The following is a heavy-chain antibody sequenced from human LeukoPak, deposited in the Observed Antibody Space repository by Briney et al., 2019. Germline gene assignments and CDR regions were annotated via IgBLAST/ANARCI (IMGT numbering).Heavy chain of an antibody. J-gene: IGHJ4*02. CDR2: IYYSGST. V-gene: IGHV4-39*01. CDR1: GGSISSTSYY. Sequence: SETLSLTCTVSGGSISSTSYYWGWIRQPPGKGLEWIGSIYYSGSTYHNPSHKSRVTLFVDTSKNQFFLKLSSVTAADMAVYYCARHVDGNYFDYWGQGTLVTVSS. CDR3: ARHVDGNYFDY. D-gene: IGHD1-26*01.